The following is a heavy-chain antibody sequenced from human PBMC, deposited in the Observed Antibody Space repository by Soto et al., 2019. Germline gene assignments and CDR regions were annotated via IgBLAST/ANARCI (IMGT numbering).Heavy chain of an antibody. CDR1: GGIFSNFV. D-gene: IGHD3-22*01. Sequence: SVNVSCKASGGIFSNFVITWVRQAPGHGLEWMGQIIPVCGKPNYAQMFQGRVTITADESTSTAYMELSSLRSDDTAVYYCASPGYDSSAYFPIAPWGQGTLVTVSS. CDR3: ASPGYDSSAYFPIAP. J-gene: IGHJ5*02. CDR2: IIPVCGKP. V-gene: IGHV1-69*13.